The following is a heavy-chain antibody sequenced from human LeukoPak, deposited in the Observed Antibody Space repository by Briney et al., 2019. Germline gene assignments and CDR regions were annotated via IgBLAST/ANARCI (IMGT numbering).Heavy chain of an antibody. V-gene: IGHV3-30*03. CDR1: GFTFSTYG. D-gene: IGHD5-18*01. J-gene: IGHJ4*02. Sequence: PGGSLRLSCAASGFTFSTYGMHWVRQAPGKGLEWVAFISKDGSEIFYADSVKGRFTISRDNSKNTLYLQMNSLRAEDTAVYYCATGRAVDTAIPDFDYWGQGTLVTVSS. CDR3: ATGRAVDTAIPDFDY. CDR2: ISKDGSEI.